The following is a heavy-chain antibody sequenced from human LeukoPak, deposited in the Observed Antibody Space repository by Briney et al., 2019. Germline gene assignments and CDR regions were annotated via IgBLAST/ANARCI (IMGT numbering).Heavy chain of an antibody. J-gene: IGHJ4*02. Sequence: PGGSLRLSCAASGFTFSSYAMSWVRQAPGKGLEWVSAISGSGGSTYYADSVKGGFTISRENYKKKLYLQMNSLRAEDTAVYYCAKDLIAAAGRGYYFDYWGQGTLVTVSS. D-gene: IGHD6-13*01. V-gene: IGHV3-23*01. CDR1: GFTFSSYA. CDR3: AKDLIAAAGRGYYFDY. CDR2: ISGSGGST.